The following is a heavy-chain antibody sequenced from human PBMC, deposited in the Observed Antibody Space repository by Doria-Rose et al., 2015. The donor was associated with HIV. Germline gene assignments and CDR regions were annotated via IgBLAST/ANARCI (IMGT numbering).Heavy chain of an antibody. Sequence: QITLKESGPVLVKPTVTLTLTCTVSGVSLSSPGMGVSWIRQPPGKALEWLANIFSDDEGSYKTSLKSRLTISRGTSKSQVVLTMTDMDPVDTATYYCARIKSSRWYHKYYFDFWGQGTLVIVSA. CDR2: IFSDDEG. CDR1: GVSLSSPGMG. D-gene: IGHD6-13*01. CDR3: ARIKSSRWYHKYYFDF. J-gene: IGHJ4*02. V-gene: IGHV2-26*01.